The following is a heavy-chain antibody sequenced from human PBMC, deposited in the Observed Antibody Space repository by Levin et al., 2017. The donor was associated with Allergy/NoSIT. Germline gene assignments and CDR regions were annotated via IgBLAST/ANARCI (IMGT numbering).Heavy chain of an antibody. CDR1: GGSISSSSYY. CDR2: IYYSGST. J-gene: IGHJ4*02. CDR3: AAPYDSSVDY. V-gene: IGHV4-39*01. D-gene: IGHD3-22*01. Sequence: SQTLSLTCTVSGGSISSSSYYWGWIRQPPGKGLEWIGSIYYSGSTYYNPSLKSRVTLSVDTSKNQFSLKLSSVTAADTAVYYCAAPYDSSVDYWGQGTLVTVSS.